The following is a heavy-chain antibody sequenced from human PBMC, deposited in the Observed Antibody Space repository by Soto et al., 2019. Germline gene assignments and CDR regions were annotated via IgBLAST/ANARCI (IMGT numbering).Heavy chain of an antibody. V-gene: IGHV3-21*01. CDR3: ARQCRGVTCHWFVP. Sequence: GGSLRLSCAASGFTFSTYSMNWVRQAPGKGLEWVSSISSSGSYIYYADSVKGRFTISRDNAKNSLYLQMNSLRAEDTAVYYCARQCRGVTCHWFVPWGQGTLVTVSS. CDR2: ISSSGSYI. D-gene: IGHD2-15*01. J-gene: IGHJ5*02. CDR1: GFTFSTYS.